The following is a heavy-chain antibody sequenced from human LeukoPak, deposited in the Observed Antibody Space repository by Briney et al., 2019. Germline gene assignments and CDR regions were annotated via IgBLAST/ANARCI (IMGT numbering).Heavy chain of an antibody. CDR3: ASHYLYYYDSSGYFSY. CDR1: GFTVSSNY. V-gene: IGHV3-53*01. J-gene: IGHJ4*02. CDR2: IYSGGST. D-gene: IGHD3-22*01. Sequence: PGGSLRLSCAASGFTVSSNYMSWVRQAPGRGLEWVSVIYSGGSTYYADSVKGRFTISRDNSKNTLYLKMNSLRAEDTAVDYCASHYLYYYDSSGYFSYWGQGTLVTVSS.